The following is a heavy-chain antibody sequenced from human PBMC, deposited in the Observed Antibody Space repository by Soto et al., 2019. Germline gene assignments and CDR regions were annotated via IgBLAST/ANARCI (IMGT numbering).Heavy chain of an antibody. V-gene: IGHV4-30-2*01. D-gene: IGHD2-15*01. CDR1: GGSISSGGYS. Sequence: QLQLQESGSGLVKPSQTLSLTCAVSGGSISSGGYSWSWIGQRPGKGLEWIGYIYHSGSTYYKPPLKSRVTISVDRSKNQFSLKLSSVTAADTAVYYCARGQVVAAQHWGQGTLVTVSS. CDR3: ARGQVVAAQH. CDR2: IYHSGST. J-gene: IGHJ4*02.